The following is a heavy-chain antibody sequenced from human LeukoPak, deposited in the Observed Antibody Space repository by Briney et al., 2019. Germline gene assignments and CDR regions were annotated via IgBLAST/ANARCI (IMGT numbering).Heavy chain of an antibody. CDR1: GFTFSSYG. D-gene: IGHD3-16*02. CDR3: AKLSGRGVILDY. J-gene: IGHJ4*02. Sequence: GGTLRLSCAASGFTFSSYGMSWVRQAPGKGLEWGSAISGSGGSTYYADSVKGRFTISRDNSKNTLYLQMNSLRAEDTAVYYCAKLSGRGVILDYWGQGTLVTVSS. V-gene: IGHV3-23*01. CDR2: ISGSGGST.